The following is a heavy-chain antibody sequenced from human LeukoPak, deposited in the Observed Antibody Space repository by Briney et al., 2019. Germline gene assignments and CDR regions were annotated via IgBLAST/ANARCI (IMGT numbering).Heavy chain of an antibody. CDR2: ISTYNGDT. CDR3: ARDPSNTSGWYIYFDF. J-gene: IGHJ4*02. Sequence: ASVKVSCKTSGYSFAYYAISWVRQAPGQGLEWMGWISTYNGDTKYAQKLQGRFTMTSDTSTSTAYMELRSLTSDDTAVYYCARDPSNTSGWYIYFDFWGQGTLVTVSS. V-gene: IGHV1-18*01. CDR1: GYSFAYYA. D-gene: IGHD6-19*01.